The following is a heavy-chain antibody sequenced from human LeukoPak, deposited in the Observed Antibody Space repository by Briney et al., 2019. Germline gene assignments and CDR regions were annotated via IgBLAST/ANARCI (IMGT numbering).Heavy chain of an antibody. CDR3: VRDADGGNSWFDS. CDR2: ISSSNGDT. V-gene: IGHV3-21*01. Sequence: GGSLRLSCAASGFVFSTHSMNWVRQAPGKGLEWVSWISSSNGDTYYADSVRGRFTISRDDAKKSLYLQMNSLRAEDTAVYYCVRDADGGNSWFDSWGQGTLVTVSS. CDR1: GFVFSTHS. D-gene: IGHD4-23*01. J-gene: IGHJ5*01.